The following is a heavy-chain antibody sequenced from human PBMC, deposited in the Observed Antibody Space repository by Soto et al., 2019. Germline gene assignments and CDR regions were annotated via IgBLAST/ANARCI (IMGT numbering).Heavy chain of an antibody. V-gene: IGHV3-23*01. CDR2: ISGSGGST. CDR3: AKRAAGTSFDY. Sequence: EVQLLESGGGLVQPGGSLRLSCAASGFTFSSYAMSWVRQAPGKGLEWVSVISGSGGSTYYADSVKGRFTITRDNSKNTLYLQMNSLRADDTAAYYCAKRAAGTSFDYWGQGTLVTVSS. CDR1: GFTFSSYA. J-gene: IGHJ4*02. D-gene: IGHD6-13*01.